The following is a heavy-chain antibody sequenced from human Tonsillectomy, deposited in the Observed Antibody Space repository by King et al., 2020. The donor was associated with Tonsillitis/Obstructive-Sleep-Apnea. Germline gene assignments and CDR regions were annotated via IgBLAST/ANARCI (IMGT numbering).Heavy chain of an antibody. V-gene: IGHV3-48*03. CDR3: ARDRYIVVIPAAVDAFDI. CDR1: GFTFSSYE. Sequence: VQLVESGGGLVQPGGSLRLSCAASGFTFSSYELTWVRQAPGKGLEWISFISSSGSIIYYEDSVKGRFTISSDNAKNSLYLQMNSLRADDTAVYYCARDRYIVVIPAAVDAFDIWGQGTMVTVSS. CDR2: ISSSGSII. D-gene: IGHD2-2*01. J-gene: IGHJ3*02.